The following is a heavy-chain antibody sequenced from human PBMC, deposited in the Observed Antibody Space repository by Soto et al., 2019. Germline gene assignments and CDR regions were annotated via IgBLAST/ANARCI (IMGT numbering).Heavy chain of an antibody. CDR1: GGTFSSYA. CDR2: IIPIFGTA. Sequence: SVKVSCKASGGTFSSYAISWVRQAPGQGLEWMGGIIPIFGTANYAQKFQGRVTITADESTSTAYMELSSLRSEDTAVYYCARANCYDSSGYTAEYFQHWGQGTLVTVSS. CDR3: ARANCYDSSGYTAEYFQH. D-gene: IGHD3-22*01. J-gene: IGHJ1*01. V-gene: IGHV1-69*13.